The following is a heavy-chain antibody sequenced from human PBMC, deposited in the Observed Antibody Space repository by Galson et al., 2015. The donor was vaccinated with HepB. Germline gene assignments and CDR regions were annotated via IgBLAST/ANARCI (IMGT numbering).Heavy chain of an antibody. D-gene: IGHD3-3*01. J-gene: IGHJ3*02. CDR1: GGSISSGDYY. Sequence: TLSLTCTVSGGSISSGDYYWSWIRQPPGKGLEWIGYIYYSGSTYYNPSLKSRVTISVDTSKNQFSLKLSSVTAADTAVYYCARDRRSYYDFWSGYPYDAFDIWGQGTMVTVSS. V-gene: IGHV4-30-4*01. CDR3: ARDRRSYYDFWSGYPYDAFDI. CDR2: IYYSGST.